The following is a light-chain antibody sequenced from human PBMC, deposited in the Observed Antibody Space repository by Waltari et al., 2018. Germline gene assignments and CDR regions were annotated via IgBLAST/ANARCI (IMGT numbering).Light chain of an antibody. V-gene: IGKV2-30*02. CDR2: RVS. J-gene: IGKJ2*01. Sequence: DVVMTQSPLSLPVTLGQPASISCKSSESLVHSDGNTHLNWFQQRPGQSPRRLIYRVSNRDSGVPDRFSGSGSGTDFTLKISRVEAEDIGVYYCMQGTHWPYTFGQGTRLDI. CDR3: MQGTHWPYT. CDR1: ESLVHSDGNTH.